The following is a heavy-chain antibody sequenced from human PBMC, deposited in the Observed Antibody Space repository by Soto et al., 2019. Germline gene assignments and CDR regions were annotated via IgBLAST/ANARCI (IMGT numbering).Heavy chain of an antibody. V-gene: IGHV3-7*01. CDR2: IKQDGGQT. CDR3: ARGGNGYENWPPYYYYGMDV. CDR1: GFTFDSYW. Sequence: GGSLRLSCAASGFTFDSYWMTWVRQAPGKGLEWVAHIKQDGGQTYYVDSVKGRFTISRDNAKTSLYLQMNSLRAEDTSVYFCARGGNGYENWPPYYYYGMDVWGQGTTVTVSS. D-gene: IGHD5-12*01. J-gene: IGHJ6*02.